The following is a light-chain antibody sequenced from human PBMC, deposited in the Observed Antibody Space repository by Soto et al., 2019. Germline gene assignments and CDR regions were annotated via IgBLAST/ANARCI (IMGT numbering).Light chain of an antibody. CDR3: QQRSNWYT. CDR1: QSVSSY. V-gene: IGKV3-11*01. Sequence: EIVLTQSPATLSLSPGERATLSCRASQSVSSYLAWYQQKPGQAPRLLIYDASNRATGIPARFSGSGSGTAFTLTISSLEPEDFEVYYCQQRSNWYTFGQGTKLEIK. CDR2: DAS. J-gene: IGKJ2*01.